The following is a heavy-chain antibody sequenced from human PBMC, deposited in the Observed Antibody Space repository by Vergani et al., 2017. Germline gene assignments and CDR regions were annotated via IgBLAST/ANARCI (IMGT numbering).Heavy chain of an antibody. CDR1: GGSISSSSYY. D-gene: IGHD3-22*01. CDR2: IYYSGST. V-gene: IGHV4-39*07. J-gene: IGHJ4*02. CDR3: AEGVDSSGYLDY. Sequence: QVQLQESGPGLVKPSETLSLTCTVSGGSISSSSYYWGWIRQPPGKGLEWIGSIYYSGSTYYNPSLKGRVTISVDPSKNQFSLKLSSVTAADTAVYYCAEGVDSSGYLDYWGQGTLVTVSS.